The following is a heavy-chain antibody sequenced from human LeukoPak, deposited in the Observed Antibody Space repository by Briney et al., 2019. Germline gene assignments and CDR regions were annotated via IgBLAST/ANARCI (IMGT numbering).Heavy chain of an antibody. V-gene: IGHV4-39*07. CDR3: AREALALWSGFANWFDP. CDR1: GGSISSSSYY. Sequence: SETLSLTCTVSGGSISSSSYYWGWIRQPPGKGLEWIGSIYYSGSTYYNPSLKSRVTISVDTSKNPFSLKLSSVTAADTAVYYCAREALALWSGFANWFDPWGQGTLVTVSS. CDR2: IYYSGST. J-gene: IGHJ5*02. D-gene: IGHD3-3*01.